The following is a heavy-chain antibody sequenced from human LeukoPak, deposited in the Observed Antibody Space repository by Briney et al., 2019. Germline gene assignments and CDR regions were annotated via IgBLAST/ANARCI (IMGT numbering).Heavy chain of an antibody. CDR2: IWYDGSNK. V-gene: IGHV3-33*06. CDR3: AKDLRPKPKIFGVVH. Sequence: GGSLRLSCAASGFTFSSYGMHWVRQAPGKGLEWVAVIWYDGSNKYYADSVRGRFTISRDNSKNTLYLQMNSLRAEDTAVYYCAKDLRPKPKIFGVVHWGQGTLVTVSS. CDR1: GFTFSSYG. J-gene: IGHJ4*02. D-gene: IGHD3-3*01.